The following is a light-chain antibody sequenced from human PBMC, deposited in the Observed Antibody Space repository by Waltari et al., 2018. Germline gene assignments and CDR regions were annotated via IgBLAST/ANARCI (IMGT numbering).Light chain of an antibody. CDR1: QDITKY. CDR2: DAS. V-gene: IGKV1-33*01. J-gene: IGKJ5*01. CDR3: QQSDNFPFT. Sequence: DIQLTQFPSSLSASVGDKVTITGHASQDITKYLNWHQMKPGETPKLLIFDASELATAVPSRFSGSGSGAEFSLTITNLQPEDVATYYCQQSDNFPFTFGQGTRLEI.